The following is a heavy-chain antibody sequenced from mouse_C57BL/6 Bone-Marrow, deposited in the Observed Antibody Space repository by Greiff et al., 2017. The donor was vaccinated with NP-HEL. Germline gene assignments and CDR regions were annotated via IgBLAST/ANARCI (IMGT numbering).Heavy chain of an antibody. V-gene: IGHV5-9-1*02. CDR2: ISSGGDYI. Sequence: EVQLMESGEGLVKPGGSLKLSCAASGFTFSSYAMSWVRQTPEKRLEWVAYISSGGDYIYYADTVKGRFTISRDNARNTLYLQMSSLKSEDTAMYYCTRRSLLGSFDYWGRGTAPTVTS. CDR1: GFTFSSYA. CDR3: TRRSLLGSFDY. J-gene: IGHJ2*01. D-gene: IGHD3-3*01.